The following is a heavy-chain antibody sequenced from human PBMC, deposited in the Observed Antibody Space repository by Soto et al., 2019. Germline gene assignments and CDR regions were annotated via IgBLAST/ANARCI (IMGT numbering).Heavy chain of an antibody. Sequence: SETLSLTYTVSGGSISSYYWSWIRQPAGKGLEWIGRIYTSGSTNYNPSLKSRVTMSVDTSKNQFSLKLSSVTAADTAVYYRARREEEPKYYYYGMDVWGQGTTVTVS. CDR3: ARREEEPKYYYYGMDV. J-gene: IGHJ6*02. D-gene: IGHD1-1*01. V-gene: IGHV4-4*07. CDR1: GGSISSYY. CDR2: IYTSGST.